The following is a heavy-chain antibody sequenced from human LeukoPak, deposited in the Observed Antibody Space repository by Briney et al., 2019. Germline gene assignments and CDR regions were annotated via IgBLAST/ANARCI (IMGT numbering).Heavy chain of an antibody. J-gene: IGHJ4*02. CDR3: TRDRIVMSGFFDY. Sequence: GGSLRLSCAASGFTFSSSAMSWVRQAPGKGLEWVSAISGRDGNTYYADSVKGRFTISRDNSKNTLYLQMISLRAEDTAIYFCTRDRIVMSGFFDYWGQGTLVTVSS. D-gene: IGHD6-19*01. CDR1: GFTFSSSA. CDR2: ISGRDGNT. V-gene: IGHV3-23*01.